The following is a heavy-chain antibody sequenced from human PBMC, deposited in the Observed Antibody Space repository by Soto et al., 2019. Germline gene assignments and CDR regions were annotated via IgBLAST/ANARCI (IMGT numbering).Heavy chain of an antibody. V-gene: IGHV1-69*02. Sequence: SVKVSCKASGGTFSSYTISWVRQAPGQGLEWMGRIIPILGIANYAQKFQGRVTITADKSTSTAYMELSSLRSEDTAVYYCASRDAYCSSTSCYAEQFDYWGQGTLVTVSS. CDR3: ASRDAYCSSTSCYAEQFDY. D-gene: IGHD2-2*01. CDR1: GGTFSSYT. CDR2: IIPILGIA. J-gene: IGHJ4*02.